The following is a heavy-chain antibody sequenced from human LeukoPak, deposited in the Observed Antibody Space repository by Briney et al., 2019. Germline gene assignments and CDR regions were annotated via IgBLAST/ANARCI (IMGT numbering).Heavy chain of an antibody. Sequence: SQTLSLTCTVSGGSISSGSYYWSWIRQPAGKGLEWIGRIYTSGSTNYNPSLKSRVTISVDTSKNQFSLKLSSVTAADTAVYYCARERVTMVRGGYAFDILGQGTMVTVSS. D-gene: IGHD3-10*01. CDR2: IYTSGST. CDR1: GGSISSGSYY. CDR3: ARERVTMVRGGYAFDI. V-gene: IGHV4-61*02. J-gene: IGHJ3*02.